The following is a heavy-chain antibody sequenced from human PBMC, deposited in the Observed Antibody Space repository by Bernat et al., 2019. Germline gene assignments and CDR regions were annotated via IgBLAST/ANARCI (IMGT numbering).Heavy chain of an antibody. CDR3: AREASRILRQFDY. Sequence: EVQLVESGGGLVQPGRSLRLSCAASGFTFDDYAMHWVRQAPGKGLEWVSGISWNSGSIGYADSVKGRFTISRDNAKNSLYLQMNSLRAEDTALYYCAREASRILRQFDYWGQGTLVTVSS. D-gene: IGHD5-12*01. CDR2: ISWNSGSI. J-gene: IGHJ4*02. CDR1: GFTFDDYA. V-gene: IGHV3-9*01.